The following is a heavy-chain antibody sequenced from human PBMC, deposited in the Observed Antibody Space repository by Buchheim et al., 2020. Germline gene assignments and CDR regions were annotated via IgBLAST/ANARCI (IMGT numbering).Heavy chain of an antibody. J-gene: IGHJ2*01. CDR3: ARFLGSGTSYWYFDL. CDR2: IYFSGNS. Sequence: QLQLQESGPGLVKPSETLSLTCTVSGGSISSSSSSWAWISQPTGEGLEWIGNIYFSGNSYFNPSLKSRLTISVDTSKHTFSLKRSSVTAADTAVYYCARFLGSGTSYWYFDLWGRGTL. V-gene: IGHV4-39*01. D-gene: IGHD3-10*01. CDR1: GGSISSSSSS.